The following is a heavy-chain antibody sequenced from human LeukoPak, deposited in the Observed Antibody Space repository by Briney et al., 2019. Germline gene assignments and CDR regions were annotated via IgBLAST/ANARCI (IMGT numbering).Heavy chain of an antibody. J-gene: IGHJ4*02. CDR1: EFTFSSYN. CDR3: AIPPIHGSGSYYGY. Sequence: GSLRLSCAASEFTFSSYNMNWVRQAPGKGLEWIGEINHSGSTNYNPSLKSRVTISVDTSKNQFSLKLSSVTAADTAVYYCAIPPIHGSGSYYGYWGQGTLVTVSS. V-gene: IGHV4-34*08. D-gene: IGHD1-26*01. CDR2: INHSGST.